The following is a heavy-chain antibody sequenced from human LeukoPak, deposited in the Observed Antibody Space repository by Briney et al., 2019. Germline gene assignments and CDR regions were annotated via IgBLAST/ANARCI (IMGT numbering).Heavy chain of an antibody. Sequence: PGGSLRLSCTASGFTFGDYAMSWVRQAPGKGLEWVGFIRSKAYGGTTEYAASVKGRFTISRDDSKSIAYLQMNSLKTEDTAVYYCTRQRFLAARPGYLDYWGQGTLVTVSS. CDR1: GFTFGDYA. CDR3: TRQRFLAARPGYLDY. D-gene: IGHD6-6*01. J-gene: IGHJ4*02. CDR2: IRSKAYGGTT. V-gene: IGHV3-49*04.